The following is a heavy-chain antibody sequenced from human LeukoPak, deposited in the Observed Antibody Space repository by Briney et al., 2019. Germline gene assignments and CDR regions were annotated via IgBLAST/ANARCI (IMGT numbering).Heavy chain of an antibody. V-gene: IGHV3-21*01. CDR1: GFTFSSYS. Sequence: GGSLRLSCAASGFTFSSYSMIWVRQAPGKGLEWVSSISRTSSYIYYADSLKGRFTISRDNAKNSLYLQMNSLRAEDTAVYYCARYLGGGSYYNDYWDQGTRVNVSS. CDR3: ARYLGGGSYYNDY. D-gene: IGHD1-26*01. CDR2: ISRTSSYI. J-gene: IGHJ4*02.